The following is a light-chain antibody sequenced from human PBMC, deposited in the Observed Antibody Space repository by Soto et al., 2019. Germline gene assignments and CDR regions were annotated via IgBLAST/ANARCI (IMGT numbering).Light chain of an antibody. J-gene: IGKJ1*01. CDR3: QQYNYWWT. CDR1: QSVSSN. V-gene: IGKV3-15*01. CDR2: GAS. Sequence: EIVITHSPATLSVSPGERATLSCRASQSVSSNLAWYQQKPGQAPRLLIYGASTRATGIPARFSGSGSGTEFTLTISSLQSEDFAVYFCQQYNYWWTFGQGTKVDIK.